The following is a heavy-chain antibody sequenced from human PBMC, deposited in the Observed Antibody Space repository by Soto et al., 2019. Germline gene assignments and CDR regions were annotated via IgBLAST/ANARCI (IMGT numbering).Heavy chain of an antibody. D-gene: IGHD3-10*01. CDR1: GDSITIGDYY. CDR2: VHHGGST. V-gene: IGHV4-31*03. Sequence: QVHLQESGPGLVKPSQTLSLTCTVSGDSITIGDYYWNWIRQHPGKGLEWIGYVHHGGSTYYNPSLPSLKSRLTISVDTSKNQFSLKLTSVTAADTAVYYCARATFTVRGVIWGWFDPWGQGSLVTVSS. CDR3: ARATFTVRGVIWGWFDP. J-gene: IGHJ5*02.